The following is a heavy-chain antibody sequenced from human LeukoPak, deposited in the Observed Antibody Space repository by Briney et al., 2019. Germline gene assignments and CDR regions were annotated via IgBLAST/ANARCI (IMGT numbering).Heavy chain of an antibody. Sequence: SVKVSCKASGYTFTGYYMHWVRQAPGQGLEWMGGIIPIFGTANYAQKFQGRVTITADESTSTAYMELSSLRSEDTAVYYCASGFSGWYYYAFDIWGQGTMVTVSS. V-gene: IGHV1-69*13. CDR1: GYTFTGYY. CDR3: ASGFSGWYYYAFDI. CDR2: IIPIFGTA. D-gene: IGHD6-19*01. J-gene: IGHJ3*02.